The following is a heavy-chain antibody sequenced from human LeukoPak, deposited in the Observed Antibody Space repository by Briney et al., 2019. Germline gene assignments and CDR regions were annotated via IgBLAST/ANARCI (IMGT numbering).Heavy chain of an antibody. V-gene: IGHV3-48*04. CDR1: GFTISGHW. D-gene: IGHD3-10*01. J-gene: IGHJ6*02. CDR3: AREDFGESYYYGMDV. CDR2: ISSSSSTI. Sequence: TGGSLRLSCAASGFTISGHWMAWVRQAPGKGLEWVSYISSSSSTIYYADSVKGRFTISRDNAKNSLYLQMNSLRAEDTAVYYCAREDFGESYYYGMDVWGQGTTVTVSS.